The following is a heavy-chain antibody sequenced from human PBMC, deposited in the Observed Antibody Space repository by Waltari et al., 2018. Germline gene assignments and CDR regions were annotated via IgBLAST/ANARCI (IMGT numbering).Heavy chain of an antibody. CDR1: GFTFSSYW. CDR2: IKQDGSEK. V-gene: IGHV3-7*01. D-gene: IGHD6-13*01. CDR3: ASGWSSWPVTMSY. J-gene: IGHJ4*02. Sequence: EVQLVESGGGLVQPGGSLRLSCAASGFTFSSYWMSWVRQAPGKGLEWVANIKQDGSEKYYVDSVKGRFTISRDNAKNSLYLQMNSLRAEDTAVYYCASGWSSWPVTMSYWGQGTLVTVSS.